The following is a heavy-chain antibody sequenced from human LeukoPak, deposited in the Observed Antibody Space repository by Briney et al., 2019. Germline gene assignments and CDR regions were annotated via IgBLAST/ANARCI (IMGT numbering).Heavy chain of an antibody. J-gene: IGHJ3*02. CDR2: IYHSGST. D-gene: IGHD6-13*01. V-gene: IGHV4-38-2*02. CDR1: GYSISSGYY. Sequence: SETLSLTCTVSGYSISSGYYWGWIRQPPGKGLEWIGSIYHSGSTYYNPSLKSRVTISVDTSKNQFSLKLSSVTAADTAVYYCARHERLFGGQQLVKGAFDIWGQGTMVTVSS. CDR3: ARHERLFGGQQLVKGAFDI.